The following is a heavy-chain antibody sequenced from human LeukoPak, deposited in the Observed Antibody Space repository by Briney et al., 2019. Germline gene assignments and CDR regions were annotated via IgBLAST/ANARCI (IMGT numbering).Heavy chain of an antibody. V-gene: IGHV3-21*01. CDR2: ISSSSSYI. CDR1: GFTFSSYS. CDR3: ARIPEVYAILYYYYMDV. J-gene: IGHJ6*03. D-gene: IGHD2-8*01. Sequence: KPGGSLRLSCAASGFTFSSYSMNWVRQAPGKGLEWVSSISSSSSYIYYADSVKGRFTISRDNAKNSLYLQMNSLRAEDTAVYYCARIPEVYAILYYYYMDVWGKGTTVTVSS.